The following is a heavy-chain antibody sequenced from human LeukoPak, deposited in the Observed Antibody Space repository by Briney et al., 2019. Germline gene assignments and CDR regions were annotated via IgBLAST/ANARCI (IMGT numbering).Heavy chain of an antibody. CDR1: GYTFKDYG. CDR2: ISTYNGQT. V-gene: IGHV1-18*01. D-gene: IGHD4-17*01. J-gene: IGHJ4*02. CDR3: AKNRGYGDAEDH. Sequence: ASVNVSCTASGYTFKDYGISRVRQAPGHGLEWVGWISTYNGQTIFAQKFQGRVTMTTDTSTTTVYMDLRSLRSDDTAMYYCAKNRGYGDAEDHWGQGTLVTVSS.